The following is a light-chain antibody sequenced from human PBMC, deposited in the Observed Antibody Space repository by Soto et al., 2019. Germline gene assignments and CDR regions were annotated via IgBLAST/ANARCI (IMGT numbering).Light chain of an antibody. CDR2: DAS. Sequence: EIVLTQSPGTLSLSPGERATLSCRASQSVSRYLAWYQQKRGQPPRLIIYDASERAPGSPARFSGSGSGTDFTLTISSLEPEDFAVYYCQQCVNWPPVTFGQGTRLEIK. CDR3: QQCVNWPPVT. J-gene: IGKJ5*01. V-gene: IGKV3-11*01. CDR1: QSVSRY.